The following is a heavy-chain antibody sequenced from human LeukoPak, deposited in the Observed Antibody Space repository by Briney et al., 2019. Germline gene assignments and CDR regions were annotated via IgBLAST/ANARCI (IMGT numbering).Heavy chain of an antibody. CDR3: AKDVSYDRGAFDI. V-gene: IGHV3-9*01. J-gene: IGHJ3*02. CDR1: GYKFSNHW. CDR2: ISWNSGSI. D-gene: IGHD3-22*01. Sequence: SLKISCRGSGYKFSNHWIGWVRQAPGKGLEWVSGISWNSGSIGYADSVKGRFTISRDNAKNSLYLQMNSLRAEDTALYYCAKDVSYDRGAFDIWGQGTMVTVSS.